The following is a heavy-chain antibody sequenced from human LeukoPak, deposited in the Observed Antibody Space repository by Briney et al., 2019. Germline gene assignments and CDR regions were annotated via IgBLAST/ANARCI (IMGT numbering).Heavy chain of an antibody. CDR3: AREVGQLFLLRNYYYYGFDV. CDR1: GGSISSNNYY. CDR2: IYYSGST. V-gene: IGHV4-39*07. Sequence: SETLSLTCTVSGGSISSNNYYWGWIRQPPGKGLEWIGSIYYSGSTYYNPSLESRVTISVDTSKNQFSLNLSSVTAADTAVYYCAREVGQLFLLRNYYYYGFDVWGQGTTVTVSS. D-gene: IGHD3-9*01. J-gene: IGHJ6*02.